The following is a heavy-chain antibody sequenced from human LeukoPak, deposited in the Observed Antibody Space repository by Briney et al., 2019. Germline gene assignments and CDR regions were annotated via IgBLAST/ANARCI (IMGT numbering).Heavy chain of an antibody. CDR1: AFTFSSYW. CDR2: IKQDGSEK. Sequence: GGSLRLSCAASAFTFSSYWMGWVRQAPGKGLEWVANIKQDGSEKYYVDSVKGRFTISRDNAKNSLYLQMNSLRAEDTAVYYCARDQLGYCSSTSCYGVYYYYYGMDVWGQGTTVTVSS. V-gene: IGHV3-7*01. CDR3: ARDQLGYCSSTSCYGVYYYYYGMDV. D-gene: IGHD2-2*01. J-gene: IGHJ6*02.